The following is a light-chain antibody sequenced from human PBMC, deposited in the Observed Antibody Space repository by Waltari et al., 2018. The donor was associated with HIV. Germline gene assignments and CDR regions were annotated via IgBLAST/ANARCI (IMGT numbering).Light chain of an antibody. CDR3: SSFAGAYTFVI. Sequence: QSAMTQPRSVSGSPGQSVSISCSGSSSDVGGYNYVSWYHQHPNKAPKLIIYDVNERPSGVPHRFSGSKSGNTATLTISGLQADDEADYFCSSFAGAYTFVIFGGGTKLAVV. J-gene: IGLJ2*01. V-gene: IGLV2-11*01. CDR1: SSDVGGYNY. CDR2: DVN.